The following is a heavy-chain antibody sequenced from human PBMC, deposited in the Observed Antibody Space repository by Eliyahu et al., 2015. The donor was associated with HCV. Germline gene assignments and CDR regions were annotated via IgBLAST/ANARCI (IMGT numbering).Heavy chain of an antibody. CDR2: ILPSDET. CDR3: ARTAVTPRWSWYCYYIDV. J-gene: IGHJ6*03. Sequence: QVTLKESGPVLVKPTETLTLTCTVSGFSLSNARVGVSWIRQPPGKALEWLAHILPSDETSYNTSLRTRLTLSRDTSKTQVVLTMTDMDPVDTATYYCARTAVTPRWSWYCYYIDVWCKGTTVTVSS. V-gene: IGHV2-26*01. CDR1: GFSLSNARVG. D-gene: IGHD4-17*01.